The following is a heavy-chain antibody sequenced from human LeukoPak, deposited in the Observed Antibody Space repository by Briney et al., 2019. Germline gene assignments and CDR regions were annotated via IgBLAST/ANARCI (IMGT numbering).Heavy chain of an antibody. Sequence: SETLSLTCAVYGGSFSGYYWSWIRQPPGKGLEWIGEINHSGSTNYNPFLKSRVTISVDTSKNQFSLKLSSVTAADTAVYYCARGLRDYWGQGTLVTVSS. CDR1: GGSFSGYY. J-gene: IGHJ4*02. V-gene: IGHV4-34*01. CDR2: INHSGST. CDR3: ARGLRDY.